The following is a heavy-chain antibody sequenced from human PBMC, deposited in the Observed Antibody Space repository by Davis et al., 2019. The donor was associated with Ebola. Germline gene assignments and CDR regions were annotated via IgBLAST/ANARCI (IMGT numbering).Heavy chain of an antibody. CDR1: GDSISSAGYY. CDR2: IYYTGTT. J-gene: IGHJ1*01. CDR3: ARSAPRGEYFQN. D-gene: IGHD3-10*01. Sequence: MPSETLSLTCTVSGDSISSAGYYWSWIRQRPGKGLEWIGYIYYTGTTSYDPSLESRVTISLDTSKKKFSLRLTPVTAADTAVHYCARSAPRGEYFQNWGQGTLVSVSS. V-gene: IGHV4-31*03.